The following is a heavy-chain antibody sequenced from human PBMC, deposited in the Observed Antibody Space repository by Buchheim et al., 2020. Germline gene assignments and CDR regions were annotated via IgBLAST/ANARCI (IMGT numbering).Heavy chain of an antibody. D-gene: IGHD6-13*01. CDR1: GDSINGYY. CDR3: ARHSADYYALDV. CDR2: IHYSGST. V-gene: IGHV4-59*08. J-gene: IGHJ6*02. Sequence: QVQLQESGPGLVKPSETLSLTCTVSGDSINGYYWSWIRQPPGKGLEWIAYIHYSGSTVYDPSVRRRVTISLDTSQNQFPLQWTSVTAADTAVYFCARHSADYYALDVWGQGTT.